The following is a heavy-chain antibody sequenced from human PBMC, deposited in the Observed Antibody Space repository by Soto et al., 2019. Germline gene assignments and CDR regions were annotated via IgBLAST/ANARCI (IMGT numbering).Heavy chain of an antibody. CDR3: ARDPGRKQWLVQDSEYFQH. D-gene: IGHD6-19*01. V-gene: IGHV3-33*01. Sequence: PGGSLRLSCAASGFTFSSYGMHWVRQAPGKGLEWVAVIWYDGSNKYYADSVKGRFTISRDNSKNTLYLQMNSLRAEDTAVYYCARDPGRKQWLVQDSEYFQHWGQGTLVTVSS. CDR2: IWYDGSNK. CDR1: GFTFSSYG. J-gene: IGHJ1*01.